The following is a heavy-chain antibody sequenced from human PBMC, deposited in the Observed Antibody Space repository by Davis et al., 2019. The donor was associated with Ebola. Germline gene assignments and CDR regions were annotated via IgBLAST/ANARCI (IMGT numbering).Heavy chain of an antibody. CDR3: ARTYYYDSSGYRNAFDI. J-gene: IGHJ3*02. V-gene: IGHV3-30*04. CDR1: GFTFSSFA. D-gene: IGHD3-22*01. Sequence: GGSLRLSCAASGFTFSSFAMHWVRQAPGRGLEWLAVISYDGSDNYYADSVKGRFTISRDNSKNTLYLQMYSLRAEDTAVYYCARTYYYDSSGYRNAFDIWGQGTMVTVSS. CDR2: ISYDGSDN.